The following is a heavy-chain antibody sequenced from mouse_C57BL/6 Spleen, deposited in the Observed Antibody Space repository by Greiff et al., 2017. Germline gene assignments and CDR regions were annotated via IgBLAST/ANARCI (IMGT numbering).Heavy chain of an antibody. CDR1: GYTFTSYW. J-gene: IGHJ4*01. CDR3: ARGGGTLYAMDY. D-gene: IGHD2-14*01. CDR2: IDPSDSYT. Sequence: QVQLQQPGAELVMPGASVKLSCKASGYTFTSYWMHWVKQRPGQGLEWIGEIDPSDSYTNYNQKFKGKSTLTVDKSSSTAYMQLSSLTSEDSAVYYCARGGGTLYAMDYWGQGTSVTVSS. V-gene: IGHV1-69*01.